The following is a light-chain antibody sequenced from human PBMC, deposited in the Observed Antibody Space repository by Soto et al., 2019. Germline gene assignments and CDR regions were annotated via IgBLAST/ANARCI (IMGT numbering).Light chain of an antibody. CDR3: QQYYSPPVT. CDR1: QSVLYSSNNKNY. CDR2: WAS. J-gene: IGKJ4*01. Sequence: DIVMTKSPDSLAVSLGERATINCKSSQSVLYSSNNKNYLAWYQQKPGQPPKLLICWASTRQFGVPDRFSGSGSGTDFTLIISSLQAEDVGIYYCQQYYSPPVTFGGGTKVEIK. V-gene: IGKV4-1*01.